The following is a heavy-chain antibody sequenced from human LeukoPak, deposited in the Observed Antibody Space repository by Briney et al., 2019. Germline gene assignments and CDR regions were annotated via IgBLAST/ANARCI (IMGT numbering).Heavy chain of an antibody. CDR2: IYTSGST. J-gene: IGHJ4*02. CDR1: GGSISSYY. V-gene: IGHV4-4*07. CDR3: ARDEGRAYSGSYPFDY. Sequence: PSETLSLTCTVSGGSISSYYWSWIRQPAGKGLEWIGRIYTSGSTNYNPSLKSRVTMSVDQSQNQFSLKLSSVTSADTAVYYCARDEGRAYSGSYPFDYWGQGTLVTVSS. D-gene: IGHD1-26*01.